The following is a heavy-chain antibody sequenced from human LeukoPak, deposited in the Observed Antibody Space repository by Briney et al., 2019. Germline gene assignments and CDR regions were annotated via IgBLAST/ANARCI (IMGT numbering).Heavy chain of an antibody. Sequence: SETLSLTCTVSGGSLGTYYWSWVRQSPGTGLDWIGYIYVTGTRYNPHLQSRVTISVDRSRNQFFLKMTSVTAADTAVYYCARHIGGGIEDMDVWGRGTKVTVSS. D-gene: IGHD3-16*02. V-gene: IGHV4-59*08. CDR3: ARHIGGGIEDMDV. J-gene: IGHJ6*03. CDR1: GGSLGTYY. CDR2: IYVTGT.